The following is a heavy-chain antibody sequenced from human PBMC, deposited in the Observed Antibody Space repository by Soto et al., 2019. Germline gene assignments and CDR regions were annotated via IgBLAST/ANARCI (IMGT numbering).Heavy chain of an antibody. Sequence: GGSLRLSCAASGFTFSSYSMNWVRQAPGKGLEWVSSISSSSSYIYYADSVKGRFTISRDNAKNSLYLQMNSLRAEDTAVYYCARENFNADYDFWSGYPGYWGQGTLVTVSS. V-gene: IGHV3-21*01. D-gene: IGHD3-3*01. CDR1: GFTFSSYS. J-gene: IGHJ4*02. CDR2: ISSSSSYI. CDR3: ARENFNADYDFWSGYPGY.